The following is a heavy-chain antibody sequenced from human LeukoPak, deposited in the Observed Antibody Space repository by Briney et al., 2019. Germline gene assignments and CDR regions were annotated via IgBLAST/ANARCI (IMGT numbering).Heavy chain of an antibody. CDR1: GFIVNTYY. J-gene: IGHJ6*02. CDR3: ASTRIAAAGLQPYYYYGMDV. V-gene: IGHV3-53*01. Sequence: GGSLRLSCAVSGFIVNTYYMSWVRQAPGKGLEWVSIIYSDGSTYYADSVKGRFTISRDTSKNTLFLQMNSLRAEDTAVYYCASTRIAAAGLQPYYYYGMDVWGQGTTVTVSS. D-gene: IGHD6-13*01. CDR2: IYSDGST.